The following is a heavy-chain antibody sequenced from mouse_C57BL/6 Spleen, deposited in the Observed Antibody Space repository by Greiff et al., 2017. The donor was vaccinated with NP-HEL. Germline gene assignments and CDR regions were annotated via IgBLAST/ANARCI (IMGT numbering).Heavy chain of an antibody. CDR1: GYAFSSYW. Sequence: QVHVKQSGAELVKPGASVKISCKASGYAFSSYWMNWVKQRPGKGLEWIGQIYPGDGDTNYNGKFKGKATLTADKSSSTAYMQLSSLTSEDSAVYFCARNDGNYVDYWGQGTTLTVSS. J-gene: IGHJ2*01. D-gene: IGHD2-3*01. CDR3: ARNDGNYVDY. V-gene: IGHV1-80*01. CDR2: IYPGDGDT.